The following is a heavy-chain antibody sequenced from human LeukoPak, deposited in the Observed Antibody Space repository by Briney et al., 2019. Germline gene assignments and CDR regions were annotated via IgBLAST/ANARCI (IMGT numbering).Heavy chain of an antibody. CDR2: IYYSGST. J-gene: IGHJ5*02. CDR3: ARDPFYGSGSPGWFDP. D-gene: IGHD3-10*01. Sequence: SETLSLTCTVSGGSISSYYWSWIRQPPGKGLEWIGYIYYSGSTNYNPSLKSRVTISVDTSKNQFSLKLSSVTAADTAVYYCARDPFYGSGSPGWFDPWGQGTLVTVSS. CDR1: GGSISSYY. V-gene: IGHV4-59*01.